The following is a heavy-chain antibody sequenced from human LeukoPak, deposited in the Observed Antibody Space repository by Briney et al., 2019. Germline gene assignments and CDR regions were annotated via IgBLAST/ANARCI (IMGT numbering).Heavy chain of an antibody. Sequence: PSETLSLTCTVSGGSIGSYYWNWIRQAPGKGLEWIGYIHYSGSTNHNSSLKSRVTISVDTSTNQYSLKLSSVTAADTAVYYCARDGVAGGFDYWGQGTLVTVSS. D-gene: IGHD6-19*01. CDR3: ARDGVAGGFDY. CDR2: IHYSGST. J-gene: IGHJ4*02. V-gene: IGHV4-59*01. CDR1: GGSIGSYY.